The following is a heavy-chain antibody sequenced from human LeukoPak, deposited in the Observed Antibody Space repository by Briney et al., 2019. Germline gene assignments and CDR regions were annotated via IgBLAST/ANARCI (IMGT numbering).Heavy chain of an antibody. CDR1: GFTFSSYA. CDR2: ISSDGGST. Sequence: GGSLRLSCAASGFTFSSYAMHWVRQAPGKGLEYVSGISSDGGSTYYANSVKGRFTISRDNSKNTLYLQMGSLRAEDMAVYYCARGQVGAINDAFDIWGQGTMVTVSS. J-gene: IGHJ3*02. D-gene: IGHD1-26*01. V-gene: IGHV3-64*01. CDR3: ARGQVGAINDAFDI.